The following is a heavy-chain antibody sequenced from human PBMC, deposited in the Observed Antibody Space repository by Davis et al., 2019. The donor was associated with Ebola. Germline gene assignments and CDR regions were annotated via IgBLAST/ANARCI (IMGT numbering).Heavy chain of an antibody. J-gene: IGHJ5*02. CDR2: IYPGDSDT. Sequence: GESLKISCQGSGYSFTSYWIGWVRQMPGKGLEWMGIIYPGDSDTRYSPSFQGQVTISADKSISTAYLQWSSLKASDTAMYYCARTSKDIVATVGWFDPWGQGTLVTVSS. D-gene: IGHD5-12*01. CDR3: ARTSKDIVATVGWFDP. CDR1: GYSFTSYW. V-gene: IGHV5-51*01.